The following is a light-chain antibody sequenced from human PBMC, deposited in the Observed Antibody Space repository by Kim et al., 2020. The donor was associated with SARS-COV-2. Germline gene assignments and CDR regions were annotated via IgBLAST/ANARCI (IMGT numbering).Light chain of an antibody. J-gene: IGKJ1*01. CDR2: GAS. CDR1: QSVSSN. CDR3: QQYDNWPPWT. Sequence: EIVMTQSPVTLSVSPGERATLSCRASQSVSSNLAWYQQRPGQPPRLLIYGASTRATDIPARFSGSGSGTEFTLTISSLQSEDFAVYYCQQYDNWPPWTFGQGTKVDIK. V-gene: IGKV3-15*01.